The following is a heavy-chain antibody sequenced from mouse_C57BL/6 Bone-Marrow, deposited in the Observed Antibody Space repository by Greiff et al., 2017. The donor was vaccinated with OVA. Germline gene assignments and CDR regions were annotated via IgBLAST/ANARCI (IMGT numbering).Heavy chain of an antibody. J-gene: IGHJ4*01. CDR2: IDPSDSYT. D-gene: IGHD2-4*01. CDR1: GYTFTSYW. V-gene: IGHV1-50*01. CDR3: ARDDYDRIPLCYYAMDY. Sequence: VKLQQPGAELVKPGASVKLSCKASGYTFTSYWMQWVKQRPGQGLEWIGEIDPSDSYTNYNQKFKGKATLTVDTSSSTAYMQLSSLTSEDSAVYYCARDDYDRIPLCYYAMDYWGQGTSVTVSS.